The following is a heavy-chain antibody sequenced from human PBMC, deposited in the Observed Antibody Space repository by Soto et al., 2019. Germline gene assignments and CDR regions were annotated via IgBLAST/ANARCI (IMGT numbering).Heavy chain of an antibody. D-gene: IGHD3-3*01. V-gene: IGHV5-10-1*01. CDR2: IDPSDSYT. Sequence: GESLKISFKGSGYSFTSYWISWVRQMPGKGLEWMGRIDPSDSYTNYSPSFQGHVTISADKSISTAYLQWSSLKASDTAMYYCARAQTSNYYDFWSGYYPGFDPWGQGTLVTVSS. CDR3: ARAQTSNYYDFWSGYYPGFDP. J-gene: IGHJ5*02. CDR1: GYSFTSYW.